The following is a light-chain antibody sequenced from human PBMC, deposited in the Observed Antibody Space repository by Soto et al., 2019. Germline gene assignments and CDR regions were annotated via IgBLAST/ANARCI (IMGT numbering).Light chain of an antibody. V-gene: IGKV3-20*01. CDR1: QIITNNY. CDR3: QQYGSLVT. CDR2: CAS. J-gene: IGKJ4*01. Sequence: EIVLTQSPGTLSLSPGERYTLSCMAMQIITNNYLAWYQQKPGRAHRLLIYCASSRATGIPDRFSGSGSGKAFTLTISRMEPEDFEMYYCQQYGSLVTVGGATKVDIK.